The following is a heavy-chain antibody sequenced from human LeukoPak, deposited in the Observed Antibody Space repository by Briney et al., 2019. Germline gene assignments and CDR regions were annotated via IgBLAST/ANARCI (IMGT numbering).Heavy chain of an antibody. D-gene: IGHD5-18*01. Sequence: GGSLRLSCAASGFTFSSYGMHWVRQAPGKGLEWVAVISYDGSNKYYADSVKGRFTISRDNSKNTLYLQMNSLRAEGTAVYYCAKDSFSGYSYGEGFDYWGQGTLVTVSS. J-gene: IGHJ4*02. V-gene: IGHV3-30*18. CDR1: GFTFSSYG. CDR2: ISYDGSNK. CDR3: AKDSFSGYSYGEGFDY.